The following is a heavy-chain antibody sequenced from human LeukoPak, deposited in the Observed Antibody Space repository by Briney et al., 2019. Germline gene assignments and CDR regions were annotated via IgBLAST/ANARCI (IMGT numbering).Heavy chain of an antibody. Sequence: SETLSLTCTVSGGSINGYYWSWIRQPPGKGLEWIGYIYFSGGTDYNPSLKSRVTISVDTSKNQFFLKLTSVTAADTAVYYCARGEALRQNYGMDVWGQGTTVTVSS. J-gene: IGHJ6*02. CDR1: GGSINGYY. CDR2: IYFSGGT. CDR3: ARGEALRQNYGMDV. V-gene: IGHV4-59*01.